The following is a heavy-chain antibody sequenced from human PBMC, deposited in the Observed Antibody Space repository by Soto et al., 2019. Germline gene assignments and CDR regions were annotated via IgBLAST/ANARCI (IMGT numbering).Heavy chain of an antibody. D-gene: IGHD3-9*01. Sequence: SETLSLTCTVSGGSISSYYWSWSRQPPGKGLEWIGYIYYSGSTNYNPSLKSRVTISVDTSKNQFSLKLSSVTAADTAVYYCAREGDILNGYWQGKHFDIRGKATMVT. CDR1: GGSISSYY. CDR3: AREGDILNGYWQGKHFDI. J-gene: IGHJ3*02. V-gene: IGHV4-59*01. CDR2: IYYSGST.